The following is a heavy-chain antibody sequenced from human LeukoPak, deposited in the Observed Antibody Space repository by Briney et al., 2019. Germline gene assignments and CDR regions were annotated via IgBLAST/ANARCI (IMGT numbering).Heavy chain of an antibody. D-gene: IGHD1-26*01. Sequence: GGSLRLSCAASGFTFSSYAMHWVRQAPGKGLEWVAVISYDGSNKYYADSVKGRFTISRDNSKNTLYLQMNSLRAEDTAVYYCARDRSDYEWELLSYYYGMDVWGQGTTVTVSS. CDR2: ISYDGSNK. V-gene: IGHV3-30-3*01. CDR3: ARDRSDYEWELLSYYYGMDV. CDR1: GFTFSSYA. J-gene: IGHJ6*02.